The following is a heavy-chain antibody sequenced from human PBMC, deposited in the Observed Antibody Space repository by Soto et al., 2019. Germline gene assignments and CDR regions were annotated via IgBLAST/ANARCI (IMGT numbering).Heavy chain of an antibody. D-gene: IGHD1-26*01. CDR1: CSNFNNFA. J-gene: IGHJ4*02. Sequence: QVLLLQSGAEVKAPGSSVRGSCKVSCSNFNNFAFSWLRQASGRGTEWMGGIVVVSNTVAYSQRFQDRVTISAETSTRTLYMDLRSLTSANRALYYCARSIKRWEVHLYVDSWHKVTL. CDR2: IVVVSNTV. CDR3: ARSIKRWEVHLYVDS. V-gene: IGHV1-69*06.